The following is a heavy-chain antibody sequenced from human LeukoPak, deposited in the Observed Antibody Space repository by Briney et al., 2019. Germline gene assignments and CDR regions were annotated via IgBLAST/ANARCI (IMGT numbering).Heavy chain of an antibody. J-gene: IGHJ5*02. CDR2: IYYSGST. CDR1: GGSISSGGYY. Sequence: SETLSLTCTVSGGSISSGGYYWSWIRQHPGKGLEWIGYIYYSGSTNYNPSLKSRVTISVNTSKNQFSLKLSSVTAADTAVYYCARRSTSLLNWFDPWGQGTLVTVSS. V-gene: IGHV4-61*08. D-gene: IGHD2-2*01. CDR3: ARRSTSLLNWFDP.